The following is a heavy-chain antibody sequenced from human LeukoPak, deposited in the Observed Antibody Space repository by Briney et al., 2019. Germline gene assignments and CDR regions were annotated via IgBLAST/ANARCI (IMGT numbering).Heavy chain of an antibody. D-gene: IGHD1-26*01. V-gene: IGHV4-30-2*01. CDR3: ARASGSYYHFDY. Sequence: SETLSLTCAVSGGSISSGGYSWSWIRQPPGKGLEWIGYIYHSGSTYYNPSLKSRVTISVDTSKNQFSLKLSSVTAADTAVYYCARASGSYYHFDYWGQGTLVTVSS. J-gene: IGHJ4*02. CDR2: IYHSGST. CDR1: GGSISSGGYS.